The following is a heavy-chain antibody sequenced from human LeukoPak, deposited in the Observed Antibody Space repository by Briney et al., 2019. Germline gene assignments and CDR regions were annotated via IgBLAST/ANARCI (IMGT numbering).Heavy chain of an antibody. CDR3: ARSAVAGHIDY. CDR2: ISGDGVSP. V-gene: IGHV3-23*01. J-gene: IGHJ4*02. Sequence: GGSLRLSCAASGFTFNNYALTWVRQTPGKGLECVSAISGDGVSPYYADSVRGRFTISRDNSKNTLYLQMNSLRAEDTAVYYCARSAVAGHIDYWGQGTLVTVSS. D-gene: IGHD6-19*01. CDR1: GFTFNNYA.